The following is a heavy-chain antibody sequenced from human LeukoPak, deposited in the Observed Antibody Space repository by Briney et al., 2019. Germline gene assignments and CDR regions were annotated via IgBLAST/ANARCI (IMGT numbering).Heavy chain of an antibody. CDR1: GGSISSYY. CDR3: ASQRWLQPFDY. V-gene: IGHV4-59*01. J-gene: IGHJ4*02. CDR2: IYYSGST. Sequence: PSETLSLTCTVSGGSISSYYWSWIRQPPGKGLEWIGYIYYSGSTNYNPSLKSRVTISVDTSKNQFSLKLSSVTAADTAVYYCASQRWLQPFDYWGPGTLVTVSS. D-gene: IGHD5-24*01.